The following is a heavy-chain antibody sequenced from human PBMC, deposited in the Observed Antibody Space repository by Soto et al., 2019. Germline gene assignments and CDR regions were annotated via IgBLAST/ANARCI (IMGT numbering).Heavy chain of an antibody. CDR3: ARQRLRYFDWLLPVDYYYYYGMDV. J-gene: IGHJ6*02. CDR2: IYYSGST. CDR1: GGSISSSSYY. Sequence: KPSETLSLTCTVSGGSISSSSYYWGWIRQPPGKGLEWIGSIYYSGSTYYNPSLKSRVTISVDTSKNQFSLKLSSVTAADTAVYYCARQRLRYFDWLLPVDYYYYYGMDVWGQGTTVTVSS. V-gene: IGHV4-39*01. D-gene: IGHD3-9*01.